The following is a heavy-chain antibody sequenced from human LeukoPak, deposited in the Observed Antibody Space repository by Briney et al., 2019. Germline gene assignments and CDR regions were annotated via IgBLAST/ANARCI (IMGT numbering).Heavy chain of an antibody. V-gene: IGHV3-66*01. Sequence: GGSLRLSCAASGFTVSNNYMSWVRQAPGKGLEWVSVIYSGGSTYYADSVKGRFTISRGNSKNTLYLQMNSLRAEDTAVYYCARDQSRYCSGTTCYVAWGQGTLVTVSS. J-gene: IGHJ5*02. CDR1: GFTVSNNY. D-gene: IGHD2-2*01. CDR3: ARDQSRYCSGTTCYVA. CDR2: IYSGGST.